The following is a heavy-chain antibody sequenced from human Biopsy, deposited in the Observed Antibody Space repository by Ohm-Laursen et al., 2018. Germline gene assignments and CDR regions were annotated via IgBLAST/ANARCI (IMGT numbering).Heavy chain of an antibody. V-gene: IGHV4-59*08. CDR3: ARRGSGGRSFDY. CDR1: GDSINSSY. Sequence: TLSLTCTVSGDSINSSYWSWIRQPPGKGLEWIGFISNSGNTNYNPSLKSRVTVSVDTSKNQISLKLDSVTVADTAVFYCARRGSGGRSFDYWGQGSLVTVSS. CDR2: ISNSGNT. J-gene: IGHJ4*02. D-gene: IGHD2-15*01.